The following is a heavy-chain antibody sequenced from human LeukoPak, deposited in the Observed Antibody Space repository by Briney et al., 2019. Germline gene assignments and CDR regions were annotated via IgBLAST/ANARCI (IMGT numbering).Heavy chain of an antibody. V-gene: IGHV3-20*04. Sequence: PGGSLRLSCAASGFTFDDYGMSWVRQAPGKGLEWVSGINWNGGSTGYADSVKGRFTISRDNAKNSLYLQMNSLRAEDTALYYCARAWPARPTVTTIISSYYYYYMDVWGKGTTVTVSS. CDR2: INWNGGST. CDR1: GFTFDDYG. D-gene: IGHD4-17*01. CDR3: ARAWPARPTVTTIISSYYYYYMDV. J-gene: IGHJ6*03.